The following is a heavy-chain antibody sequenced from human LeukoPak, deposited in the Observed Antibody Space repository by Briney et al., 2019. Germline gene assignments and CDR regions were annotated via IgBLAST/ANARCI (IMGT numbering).Heavy chain of an antibody. Sequence: SETLSLTCTVSSASISSSSYYWGWIRQPPGKGMEWIASMYYSGSTYYNPSLKSRVTISIDTSKKQFSLKLRCVTAADMAVYYCARHINMVRGVIDYWGQGTLVTVSS. D-gene: IGHD3-10*01. CDR2: MYYSGST. J-gene: IGHJ4*02. V-gene: IGHV4-39*01. CDR1: SASISSSSYY. CDR3: ARHINMVRGVIDY.